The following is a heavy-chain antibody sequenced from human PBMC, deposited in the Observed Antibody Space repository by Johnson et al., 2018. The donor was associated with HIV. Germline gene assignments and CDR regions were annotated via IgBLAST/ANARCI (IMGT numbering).Heavy chain of an antibody. V-gene: IGHV3-30*02. D-gene: IGHD2-15*01. CDR2: IQDDGTDK. Sequence: QMLLVESGGGVVQPGGPLRLSCAASGFNFRTNGMHWVREAQGKGLEWISFIQDDGTDKSYADSVEGRFTISRDNSKNTLYLQMNSLRAEDTAVYYCARDDGGGGDAFDIWGQGTMVTVSS. CDR3: ARDDGGGGDAFDI. CDR1: GFNFRTNG. J-gene: IGHJ3*02.